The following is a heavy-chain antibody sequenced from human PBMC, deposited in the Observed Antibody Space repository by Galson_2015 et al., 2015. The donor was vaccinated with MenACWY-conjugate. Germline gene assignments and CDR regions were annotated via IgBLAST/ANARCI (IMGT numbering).Heavy chain of an antibody. CDR2: ISSSADRT. CDR3: AQDRGYSSA. Sequence: SLRLSCAGSGFTFSRYAMSWVRQAPGKGLEWVSAISSSADRTYYTDSVKGRFTISRDNSKSTLYLQMDSLRAEDTAVYYCAQDRGYSSAWGQGTLVTVSS. V-gene: IGHV3-23*01. J-gene: IGHJ5*02. CDR1: GFTFSRYA. D-gene: IGHD6-19*01.